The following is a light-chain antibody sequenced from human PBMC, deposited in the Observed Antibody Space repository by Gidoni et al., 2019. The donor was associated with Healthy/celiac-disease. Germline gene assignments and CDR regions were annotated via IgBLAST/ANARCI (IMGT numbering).Light chain of an antibody. CDR2: DAS. V-gene: IGKV1-13*02. Sequence: AIQLTQSPSSLSASVGDRVTITCRASQGISSALAWYQQKPGKAPKLLIYDASSLESGVPSRFSGSGSGTDFTLTISILQPEDFATYYCQQFNSYLPLTFGGGTKVEIK. J-gene: IGKJ4*01. CDR1: QGISSA. CDR3: QQFNSYLPLT.